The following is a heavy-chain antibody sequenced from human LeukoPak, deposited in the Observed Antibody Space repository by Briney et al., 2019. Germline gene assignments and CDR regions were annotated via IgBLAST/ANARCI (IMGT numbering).Heavy chain of an antibody. D-gene: IGHD6-19*01. Sequence: AETLSLTCSVSGGPISSYYGSWIREPAGKGREGIGRIYTSGSTNYNPSLKSRVTMSVATSKNQFSLKLNSVTAAHTAVYYCASGRGDSSGWYWGCYFDYWGQGTLVTVSS. CDR3: ASGRGDSSGWYWGCYFDY. V-gene: IGHV4-4*07. J-gene: IGHJ4*02. CDR2: IYTSGST. CDR1: GGPISSYY.